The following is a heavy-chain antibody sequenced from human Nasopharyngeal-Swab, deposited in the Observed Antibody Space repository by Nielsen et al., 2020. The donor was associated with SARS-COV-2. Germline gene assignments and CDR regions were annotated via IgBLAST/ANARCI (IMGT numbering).Heavy chain of an antibody. V-gene: IGHV4-61*01. CDR1: GGSVNSGSYY. CDR2: IYYIGST. Sequence: SETLSLTCTVSGGSVNSGSYYWNWLRQPPGQGLEWIGYIYYIGSTNYNPSLESRVTISVDTSKNQFSLKLSSVTAADTAVYYCARDGGVGAPYFGYWGQGTLVSVSS. J-gene: IGHJ4*02. CDR3: ARDGGVGAPYFGY. D-gene: IGHD1-26*01.